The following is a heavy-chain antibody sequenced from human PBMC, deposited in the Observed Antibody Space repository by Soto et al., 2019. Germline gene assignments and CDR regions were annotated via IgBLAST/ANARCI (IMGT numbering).Heavy chain of an antibody. V-gene: IGHV3-48*01. CDR1: GFTFSSYS. D-gene: IGHD7-27*01. J-gene: IGHJ5*02. CDR2: ISSSSSTI. CDR3: ARGWGSPDP. Sequence: GGSLRLSCAASGFTFSSYSMNWVRQAPGKGLEWVSYISSSSSTIYYADSVKGRFTISRDNSINSLYLQMNSLRVEDTALYYCARGWGSPDPWGQGTLVTVSS.